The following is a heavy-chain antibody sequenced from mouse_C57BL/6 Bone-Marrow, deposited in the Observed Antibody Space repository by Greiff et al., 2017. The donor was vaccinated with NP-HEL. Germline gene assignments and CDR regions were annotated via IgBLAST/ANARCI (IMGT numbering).Heavy chain of an antibody. D-gene: IGHD4-1*02. V-gene: IGHV1-7*01. CDR2: INPSSGYT. J-gene: IGHJ4*01. CDR3: ARYRASTGTRAMDD. CDR1: GYTFTSYW. Sequence: QVQLKESGAELAKPGASVKLSCKASGYTFTSYWMHWVKQRPGQGLEWIGYINPSSGYTKYNQKFKDKATLTADKSSSTASLQLCSLTYVDYAVSYGARYRASTGTRAMDDWGQGTSVTVSA.